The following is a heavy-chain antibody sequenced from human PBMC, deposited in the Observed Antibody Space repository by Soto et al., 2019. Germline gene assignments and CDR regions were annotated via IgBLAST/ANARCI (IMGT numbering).Heavy chain of an antibody. J-gene: IGHJ4*02. CDR3: AREGRRIAVATLYYFDY. CDR2: IKQDGSEK. D-gene: IGHD6-19*01. Sequence: GGSLRLSCAASGFTFSSYWMSWVRQAPGKGLEWVANIKQDGSEKYYVDSVKGRFTISRDNAKNSLYLQMNSLRAEDTAVYYCAREGRRIAVATLYYFDYWGQGTLVTVSS. CDR1: GFTFSSYW. V-gene: IGHV3-7*03.